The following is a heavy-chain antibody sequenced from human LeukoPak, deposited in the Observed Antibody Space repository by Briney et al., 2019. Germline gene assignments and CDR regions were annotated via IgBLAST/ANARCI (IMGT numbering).Heavy chain of an antibody. V-gene: IGHV4-4*07. D-gene: IGHD2/OR15-2a*01. CDR3: ARSIKTTSYFYYYMDV. Sequence: SETLSLTCTVSGVSISSYYWSWIRQPAGKGLEWIGRIYTSGSTNYNPSLKSRVTMSVDTSKNQFSLRLSSVTAAGTAIYYCARSIKTTSYFYYYMDVWGKGTTVTVSS. J-gene: IGHJ6*03. CDR2: IYTSGST. CDR1: GVSISSYY.